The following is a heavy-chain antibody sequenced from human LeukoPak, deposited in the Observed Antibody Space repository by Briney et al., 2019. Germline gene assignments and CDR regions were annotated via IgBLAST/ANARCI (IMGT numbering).Heavy chain of an antibody. V-gene: IGHV3-NL1*01. J-gene: IGHJ4*02. D-gene: IGHD3-22*01. CDR1: GFTFSSDN. Sequence: TGGSLRLSCAASGFTFSSDNMNWVRQAPGKGLEWVSGISWNSGSTYYADSVKGRFTISRDNSKNTLYLQMNSLRAEDTAVYYCAKDGYDYDSSGYVFDYWGQGTLVTVSS. CDR2: ISWNSGST. CDR3: AKDGYDYDSSGYVFDY.